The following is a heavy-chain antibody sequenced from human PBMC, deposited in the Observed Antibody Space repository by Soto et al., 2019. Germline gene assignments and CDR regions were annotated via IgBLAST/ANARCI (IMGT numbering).Heavy chain of an antibody. J-gene: IGHJ4*02. CDR2: INPNSGGT. CDR3: ARGVGERYFDWLLTSQELDY. Sequence: QVQLVQSGAEVKKPGASVKVSCKASGYTFTGYYMHWVRQAPGQGLEWMGWINPNSGGTNYAQKFQGRVTMTRDTSISTAYMDLSRLRSDDTAVYYCARGVGERYFDWLLTSQELDYWGQGTLVTVSS. V-gene: IGHV1-2*02. CDR1: GYTFTGYY. D-gene: IGHD3-9*01.